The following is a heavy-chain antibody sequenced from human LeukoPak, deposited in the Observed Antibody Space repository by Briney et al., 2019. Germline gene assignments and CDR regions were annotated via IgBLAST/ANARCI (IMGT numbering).Heavy chain of an antibody. Sequence: PGGSLRLSCPASGFTFSSYAMSWVRQAPGKGLEWVSAISGSGGSTYYADSVKGRFTISRDNSKNTLYLQMNSLRAEDTAVYYCAKVHDSSGYYYPNGYFDYWGQGTLVTVSS. V-gene: IGHV3-23*01. D-gene: IGHD3-22*01. J-gene: IGHJ4*02. CDR1: GFTFSSYA. CDR3: AKVHDSSGYYYPNGYFDY. CDR2: ISGSGGST.